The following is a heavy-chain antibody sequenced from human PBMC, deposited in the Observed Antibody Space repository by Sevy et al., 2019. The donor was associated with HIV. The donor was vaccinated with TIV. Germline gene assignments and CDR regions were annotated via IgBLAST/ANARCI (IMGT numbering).Heavy chain of an antibody. CDR1: GGSISSGGYY. CDR2: IYYSGST. V-gene: IGHV4-31*03. D-gene: IGHD3-16*01. CDR3: ERETRYYDYVWGIDAFDI. Sequence: SETLSLTCTVSGGSISSGGYYWSWIRQHPGKGLEWIGYIYYSGSTYYNPSLKSRVTISVDTSKNQFSLKLSSVTAADTAVYHCERETRYYDYVWGIDAFDIWGQGTMVTVSS. J-gene: IGHJ3*02.